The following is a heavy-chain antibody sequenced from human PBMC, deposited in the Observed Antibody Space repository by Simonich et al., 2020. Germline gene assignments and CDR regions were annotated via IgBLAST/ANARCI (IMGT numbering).Heavy chain of an antibody. D-gene: IGHD7-27*01. J-gene: IGHJ4*02. CDR1: GFTFSSYA. CDR3: AREELGPFDY. V-gene: IGHV3-30*07. CDR2: ISYDGRNK. Sequence: QVQLVESGGGVVQPGRSLRLSCAASGFTFSSYAMHWVRQAPGKGLEWVAVISYDGRNKYYADSVKGRFTISRDKSKNTLYLQMNSLRAEDTAVYYCAREELGPFDYWGQGTLVTVSS.